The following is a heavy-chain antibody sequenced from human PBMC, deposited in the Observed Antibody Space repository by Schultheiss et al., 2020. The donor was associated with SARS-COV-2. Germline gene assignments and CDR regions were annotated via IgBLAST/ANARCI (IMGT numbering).Heavy chain of an antibody. CDR3: AREVYSSSSGGMDV. CDR2: ISGSGGST. CDR1: GFTFSSYA. Sequence: GESLKISCAASGFTFSSYAMSWVRQAPGKGLEWVSAISGSGGSTYYADSVKGRFTISRDNSKNTLYLQMNSLRAEDTAVYYCAREVYSSSSGGMDVWGQGTTVTVSS. D-gene: IGHD6-6*01. J-gene: IGHJ6*02. V-gene: IGHV3-23*01.